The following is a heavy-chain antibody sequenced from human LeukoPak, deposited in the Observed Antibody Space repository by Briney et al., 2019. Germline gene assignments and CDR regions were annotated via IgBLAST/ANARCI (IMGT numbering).Heavy chain of an antibody. CDR3: AREVGNRRDYYYGMDV. J-gene: IGHJ6*02. Sequence: SETLSLTCTVSGGSISSYYWSWIRQPPGKGLEWIGYIYYSGSTNYNPSLKSRVTISVDTSKNQFSLKLRSVTAADTAVYYCAREVGNRRDYYYGMDVWGQGTTVTVSS. D-gene: IGHD1-14*01. V-gene: IGHV4-59*01. CDR1: GGSISSYY. CDR2: IYYSGST.